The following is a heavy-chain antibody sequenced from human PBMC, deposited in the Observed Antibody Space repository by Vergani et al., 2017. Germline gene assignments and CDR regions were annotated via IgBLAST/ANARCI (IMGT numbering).Heavy chain of an antibody. CDR3: ATIDTAMVYDTSGHDAFDI. CDR2: ISSSSSYI. V-gene: IGHV3-21*01. Sequence: EVQLVESGGGLVKPGGSLRLSCAASGFTFSSYSMNWVRQAPGKGLEWVSSISSSSSYIYYADSVKGRFTISRDNGKNSLYLQMNSLRAEDTAVYYCATIDTAMVYDTSGHDAFDIWGQGTRVTVSS. D-gene: IGHD5-18*01. CDR1: GFTFSSYS. J-gene: IGHJ3*02.